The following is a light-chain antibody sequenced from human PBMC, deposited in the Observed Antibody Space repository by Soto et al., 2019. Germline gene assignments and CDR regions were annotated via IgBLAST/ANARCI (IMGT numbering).Light chain of an antibody. V-gene: IGLV2-8*01. J-gene: IGLJ1*01. CDR3: SSYAGSNNFV. CDR1: SSDVGGYNY. Sequence: QSALTQPPSASESPGQSVTISCTGTSSDVGGYNYVSWYQQHPGKAPKLMIYEVSKRPSGVPDRFSGSKSGNTASLTVSGLQAEDEADYYCSSYAGSNNFVFGSGTRSPS. CDR2: EVS.